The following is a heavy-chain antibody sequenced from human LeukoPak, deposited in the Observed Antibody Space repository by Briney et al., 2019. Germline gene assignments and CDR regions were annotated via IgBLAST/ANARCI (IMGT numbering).Heavy chain of an antibody. CDR3: ARDMGIIAAAAAFDY. J-gene: IGHJ4*02. D-gene: IGHD6-13*01. CDR1: GGTFSSYT. CDR2: IIPILGIA. V-gene: IGHV1-69*04. Sequence: GASVKVSCKASGGTFSSYTISWVRQAPGQGLEWMGRIIPILGIANYPQKFQGRVTITADKSTSTAYKQLSRLRSEDTAVYYCARDMGIIAAAAAFDYWGQGTLVTVSS.